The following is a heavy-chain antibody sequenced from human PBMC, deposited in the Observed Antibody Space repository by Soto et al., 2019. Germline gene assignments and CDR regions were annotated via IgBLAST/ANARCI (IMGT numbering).Heavy chain of an antibody. D-gene: IGHD2-15*01. CDR2: INHSGST. CDR1: GGSFNGYY. V-gene: IGHV4-34*01. CDR3: ARGKVVVVAAKPYYYYGMDV. Sequence: SETMSLTCAVYGGSFNGYYWSGIRQPPGKGLEWIGEINHSGSTNYNPSLKSRVTISVDTSKNQFSLKLSSVTAADTAVYYCARGKVVVVAAKPYYYYGMDVWGQGTTVTVSS. J-gene: IGHJ6*02.